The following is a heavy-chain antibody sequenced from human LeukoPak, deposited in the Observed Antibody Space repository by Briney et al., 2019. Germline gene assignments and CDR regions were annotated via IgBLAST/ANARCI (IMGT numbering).Heavy chain of an antibody. CDR1: GFPFNSFW. CDR2: MNEYSTTI. V-gene: IGHV3-74*01. Sequence: PGGSLRLSYAASGFPFNSFWMHWVRQAPGKGLVWVSDMNEYSTTIRYADSVKGRFTISRDNAKSILYLQMSNLRAEDTAMYFCARGGVNPVDHWGQGTLVTVSS. J-gene: IGHJ4*02. D-gene: IGHD1-14*01. CDR3: ARGGVNPVDH.